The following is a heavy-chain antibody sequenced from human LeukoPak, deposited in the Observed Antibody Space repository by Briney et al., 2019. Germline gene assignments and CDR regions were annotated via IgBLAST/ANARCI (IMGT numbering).Heavy chain of an antibody. CDR1: GGSISSGGSY. V-gene: IGHV4-31*03. Sequence: SETLSLTCTVSGGSISSGGSYWGWIRRPPGKGLEWIGYIYYSGSTYYNPSLKSRVTISVDTSKNQFSLKLSSVTAADTAVYYCARELWRYAFDIWGQGTMVTVSS. J-gene: IGHJ3*02. CDR2: IYYSGST. D-gene: IGHD2-21*01. CDR3: ARELWRYAFDI.